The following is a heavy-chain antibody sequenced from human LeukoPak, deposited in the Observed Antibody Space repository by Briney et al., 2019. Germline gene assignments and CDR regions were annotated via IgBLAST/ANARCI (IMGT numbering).Heavy chain of an antibody. CDR3: ARGPHYYYDSSGYIY. CDR1: GGSFSGYY. V-gene: IGHV4-59*10. J-gene: IGHJ4*02. D-gene: IGHD3-22*01. CDR2: IYTSGST. Sequence: SETLSLTCAVYGGSFSGYYWSWIRQPAGKGLEWIGRIYTSGSTNYNPSLKSRVTMSVDTSKNQFSLKLSSVTAADTAVYYCARGPHYYYDSSGYIYWGQGTLVTVSS.